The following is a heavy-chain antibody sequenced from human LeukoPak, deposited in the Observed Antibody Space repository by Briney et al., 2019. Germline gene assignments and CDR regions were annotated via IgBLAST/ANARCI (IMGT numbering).Heavy chain of an antibody. Sequence: GGSLRLSCAASGFTVSSNYMSWVRQAPGKGLEWVSVIYSGGSTYYADSVKGRFTISRDNSKNTLYLQMNSLRAEDTAVYYCAXXLXPRXLKRGLYFDYWGQGTLVTVSS. CDR3: AXXLXPRXLKRGLYFDY. CDR2: IYSGGST. CDR1: GFTVSSNY. D-gene: IGHD3-22*01. V-gene: IGHV3-53*01. J-gene: IGHJ4*02.